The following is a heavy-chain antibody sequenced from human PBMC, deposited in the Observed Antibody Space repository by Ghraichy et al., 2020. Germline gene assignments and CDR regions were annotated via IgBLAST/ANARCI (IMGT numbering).Heavy chain of an antibody. J-gene: IGHJ6*02. Sequence: GSLRLSCAASGFTFSSYAMHWVRQAPGKGLEWVAVISYDGSNNYYADSVKGRFTLSRDNSKNTLYLQMNSLRAEDTAVYYCARDRASSEYYYYYGMDVWGQGTTVTVSS. CDR2: ISYDGSNN. CDR1: GFTFSSYA. CDR3: ARDRASSEYYYYYGMDV. D-gene: IGHD6-25*01. V-gene: IGHV3-30-3*01.